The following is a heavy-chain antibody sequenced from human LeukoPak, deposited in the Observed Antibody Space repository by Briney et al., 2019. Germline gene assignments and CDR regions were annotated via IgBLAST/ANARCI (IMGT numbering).Heavy chain of an antibody. D-gene: IGHD4-23*01. CDR1: GGSISSGGYS. V-gene: IGHV4-30-2*01. J-gene: IGHJ3*02. CDR2: IYHSGST. Sequence: PSQTLSLTCAVSGGSISSGGYSWSWIRQPPGKGLEWIGYIYHSGSTYYNPSLKSRVTISVDRSKNQFSLKLSSVTAADTAVYYCAGYGGWNAFEIWGQGTMVTVSS. CDR3: AGYGGWNAFEI.